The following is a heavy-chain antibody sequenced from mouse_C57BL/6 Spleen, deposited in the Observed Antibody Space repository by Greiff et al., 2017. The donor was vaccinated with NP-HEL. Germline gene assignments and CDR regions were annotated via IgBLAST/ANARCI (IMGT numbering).Heavy chain of an antibody. J-gene: IGHJ4*01. CDR1: GYTFTSYW. D-gene: IGHD3-3*01. Sequence: VQLQQSGAELVKPGASVKLSCKASGYTFTSYWMHWVKQRPGQGLEWIGYINPSSGYTKYNQKFKDKATLTVDKSSSTAYMQLSSLTYEDSAVYYCARRGPRDAMDYWGQGTSVTVSS. CDR2: INPSSGYT. CDR3: ARRGPRDAMDY. V-gene: IGHV1-7*01.